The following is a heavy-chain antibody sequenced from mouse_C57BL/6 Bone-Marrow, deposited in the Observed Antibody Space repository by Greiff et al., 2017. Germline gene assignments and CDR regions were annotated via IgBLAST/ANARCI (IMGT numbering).Heavy chain of an antibody. D-gene: IGHD1-1*01. CDR2: INPSNGGT. CDR1: GYTFTSYW. V-gene: IGHV1-53*01. J-gene: IGHJ2*01. Sequence: QVQLKQSGTELVKPGASVKLSCKASGYTFTSYWMHWVKQRPGQGLEWIGNINPSNGGTNYNEKFKSKATLTVDKSSSTAYMQLSSLTSEDSAVYYCARSLAHYYGSPFDYWGQGTTLTVSS. CDR3: ARSLAHYYGSPFDY.